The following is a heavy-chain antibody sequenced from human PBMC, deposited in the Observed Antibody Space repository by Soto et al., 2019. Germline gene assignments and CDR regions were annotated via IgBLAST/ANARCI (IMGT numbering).Heavy chain of an antibody. CDR2: ISSNGGST. D-gene: IGHD1-20*01. V-gene: IGHV3-64D*08. Sequence: GGSLRLSCSASGFTFSSYAMHWVRQAPGKGLEYVSAISSNGGSTYYADSVKGRFTISRDNSKNTLYLQISSLRAEDTAVYYCVKDPNWNDNWFDPWGQGTLVTVSS. J-gene: IGHJ5*02. CDR3: VKDPNWNDNWFDP. CDR1: GFTFSSYA.